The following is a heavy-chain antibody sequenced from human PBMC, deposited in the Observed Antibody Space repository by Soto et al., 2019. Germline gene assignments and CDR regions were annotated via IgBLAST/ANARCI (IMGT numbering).Heavy chain of an antibody. Sequence: PSETLSLTCTVSGDSISSSRYYWGWVRQPPGKGLEWIGSIYYRGSTYYSPSLKSRVTISVDTSKNQFSLKLSSVTAADTAVYYCARGGNPSDVWGQGTTVTVSS. CDR2: IYYRGST. CDR3: ARGGNPSDV. V-gene: IGHV4-39*07. J-gene: IGHJ6*02. D-gene: IGHD3-16*01. CDR1: GDSISSSRYY.